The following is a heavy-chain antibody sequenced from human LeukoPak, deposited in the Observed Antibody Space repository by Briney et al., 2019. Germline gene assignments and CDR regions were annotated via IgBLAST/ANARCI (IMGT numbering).Heavy chain of an antibody. CDR2: FYASEGTS. CDR3: ARAIPAGGAQYFQH. D-gene: IGHD6-13*01. Sequence: ASVTVSCKAAAYTFITNYIHWVRQAPAQGLEGMGIFYASEGTSRYAQKFQGRVTMTRDTATSTVYMELSSLISEDTAVYYCARAIPAGGAQYFQHWGQGTLVTGSS. CDR1: AYTFITNY. J-gene: IGHJ1*01. V-gene: IGHV1-46*01.